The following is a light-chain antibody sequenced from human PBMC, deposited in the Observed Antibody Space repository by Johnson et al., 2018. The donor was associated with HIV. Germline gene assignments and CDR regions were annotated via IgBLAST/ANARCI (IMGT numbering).Light chain of an antibody. J-gene: IGLJ1*01. Sequence: QSLLTQPPSVSAAPGQKVTISCSGSSSNIGNNYVSWYQQLPGTAPKLLIYDNNKRPSGIPDRFSGSKSGTSATLGITGLQTGDEADYYCGTWDSSLSAGYVFGTGTKVIVL. CDR1: SSNIGNNY. CDR2: DNN. CDR3: GTWDSSLSAGYV. V-gene: IGLV1-51*01.